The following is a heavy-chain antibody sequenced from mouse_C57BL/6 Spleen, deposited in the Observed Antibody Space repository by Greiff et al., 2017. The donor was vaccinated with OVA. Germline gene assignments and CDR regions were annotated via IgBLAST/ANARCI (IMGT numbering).Heavy chain of an antibody. Sequence: VKLQESGAELVRPGASVTLSCKASGYTFTDYEMHWVKQTPVHGLEWIGAIDPETGGTAYNQKFKGKAILTADKSSSTAYMELRSLTSEDSAVYYCTNLYYYDYWGQGTTLTVSS. CDR1: GYTFTDYE. CDR2: IDPETGGT. CDR3: TNLYYYDY. V-gene: IGHV1-15*01. J-gene: IGHJ2*01.